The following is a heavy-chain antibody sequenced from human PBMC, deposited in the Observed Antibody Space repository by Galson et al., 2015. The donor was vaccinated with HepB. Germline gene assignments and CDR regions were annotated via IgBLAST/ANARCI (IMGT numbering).Heavy chain of an antibody. D-gene: IGHD6-13*01. CDR2: INSDGSST. V-gene: IGHV3-74*01. J-gene: IGHJ6*03. Sequence: SLRLSCAASGFTFSSYWMHWVRQAPGKGLVWVSRINSDGSSTSYADSVKGRFTISRDNAKNTLYLQMNSLRAEDTAVYYCARDCRIAAAGKGYYYMDVWGKGTTVTVSS. CDR3: ARDCRIAAAGKGYYYMDV. CDR1: GFTFSSYW.